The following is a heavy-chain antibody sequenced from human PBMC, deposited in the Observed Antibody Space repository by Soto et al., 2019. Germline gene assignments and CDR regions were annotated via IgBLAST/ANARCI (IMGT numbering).Heavy chain of an antibody. CDR1: GGSISSYY. V-gene: IGHV4-59*01. CDR3: ASLLILGGPGWFDP. CDR2: IYYSGST. D-gene: IGHD3-10*01. J-gene: IGHJ5*02. Sequence: PSETMSLTCTVSGGSISSYYWSWIRQPPGKGLEWIGYIYYSGSTNYNPSLKSRVTISVDTSKNQFSLKLSSVTAADTAVYYWASLLILGGPGWFDPRGQGTLVTVSS.